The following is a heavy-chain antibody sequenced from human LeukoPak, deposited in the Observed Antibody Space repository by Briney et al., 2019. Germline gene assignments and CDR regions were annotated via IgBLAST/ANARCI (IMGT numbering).Heavy chain of an antibody. J-gene: IGHJ6*02. CDR2: INPNSGGT. CDR3: ARASYPPYYYGMDV. Sequence: ASVKVSCKASGGTFSSYAISWVRQAPGQGLEWMGWINPNSGGTNYAQKFQGWVTMTRDTSISTAYMELSRLRSDDTAVYYCARASYPPYYYGMDVWGQGTTVTVSS. CDR1: GGTFSSYA. V-gene: IGHV1-2*04. D-gene: IGHD3-16*02.